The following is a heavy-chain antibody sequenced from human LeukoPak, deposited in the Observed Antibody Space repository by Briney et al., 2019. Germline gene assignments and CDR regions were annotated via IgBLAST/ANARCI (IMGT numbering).Heavy chain of an antibody. CDR3: ARVVWFGELAYYFDY. V-gene: IGHV4-30-4*01. CDR2: IHYSGST. D-gene: IGHD3-10*01. J-gene: IGHJ4*02. CDR1: GGSISSGDYY. Sequence: SQTLSLTCTVSGGSISSGDYYWSWIRQPPRKGLEWIGYIHYSGSTYYNPSLKSRVTISVDTSKNQFSLKLSSVTAADTAVYYCARVVWFGELAYYFDYWGQGTLVTVSS.